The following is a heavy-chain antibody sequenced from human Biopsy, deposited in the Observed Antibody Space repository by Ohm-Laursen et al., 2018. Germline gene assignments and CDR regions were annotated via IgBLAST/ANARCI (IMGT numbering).Heavy chain of an antibody. J-gene: IGHJ4*02. Sequence: SDTLSLTCAVSGGSISNYFWTWIRQPPGKGLEWIGYFRFEDRTSYNSSLKSRVPISADTSKNQFSLRLSSVTAADTAVYYCALGGGSYVNFDYWGQGTLVTVSS. D-gene: IGHD1-26*01. CDR3: ALGGGSYVNFDY. CDR1: GGSISNYF. CDR2: FRFEDRT. V-gene: IGHV4-59*07.